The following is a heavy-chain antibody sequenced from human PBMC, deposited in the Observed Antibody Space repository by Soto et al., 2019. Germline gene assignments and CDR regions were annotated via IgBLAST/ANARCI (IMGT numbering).Heavy chain of an antibody. Sequence: GGSVRLSCAASGFTFSGSAMHWVRQASGGGLEWVGRIRSKANSYATAYAASVKGRFTISRDDSKNTAYLQMNSLKTEDTAVYYCTRFTSYSGSYYNYYYGMDVWGQGTTVTVSS. V-gene: IGHV3-73*01. J-gene: IGHJ6*02. CDR2: IRSKANSYAT. D-gene: IGHD1-26*01. CDR1: GFTFSGSA. CDR3: TRFTSYSGSYYNYYYGMDV.